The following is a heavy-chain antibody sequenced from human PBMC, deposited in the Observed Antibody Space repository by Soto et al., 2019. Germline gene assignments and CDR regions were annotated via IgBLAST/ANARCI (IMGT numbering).Heavy chain of an antibody. CDR1: GFTFSDYY. CDR3: ARSVGVLTGDGY. Sequence: GGSLRLSCAASGFTFSDYYMSWIRQAPGKGLECVSYISSAGGIIYYADSVKGRFTISRDNAKNSLYLQMNSLRAEDTAVFYCARSVGVLTGDGYWGQGTLVTVSS. V-gene: IGHV3-11*01. CDR2: ISSAGGII. D-gene: IGHD3-3*01. J-gene: IGHJ4*02.